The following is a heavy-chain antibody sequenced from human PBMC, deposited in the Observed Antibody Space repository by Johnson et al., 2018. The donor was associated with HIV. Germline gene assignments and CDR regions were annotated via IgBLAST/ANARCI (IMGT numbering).Heavy chain of an antibody. J-gene: IGHJ3*02. CDR1: GFTFSNYG. Sequence: QGQLVESGGGVVQPGRSRRLSCAAFGFTFSNYGMHWVRLAPGKGLEWVAFIRHDGNNKYYADSVKGRFTISRDNSKNTLSLQMNSLRVEDTAVYYCARQKRYWRNAFDIWGQGTIVTVSS. D-gene: IGHD3-9*01. CDR3: ARQKRYWRNAFDI. CDR2: IRHDGNNK. V-gene: IGHV3-30*02.